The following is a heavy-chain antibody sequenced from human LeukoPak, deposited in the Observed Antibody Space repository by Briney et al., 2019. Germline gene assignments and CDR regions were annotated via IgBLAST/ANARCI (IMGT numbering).Heavy chain of an antibody. CDR3: AGMYYDILTGQSDY. V-gene: IGHV4-4*07. D-gene: IGHD3-9*01. Sequence: SETLSLTCTVSGGSISSYYWSWIRQPAGKGLEWIGRIYTSGSTNYNPSLKSRVTMTVDTSKNQFSLKLSSVTAADTAVYYCAGMYYDILTGQSDYWGQGTLVTVSS. J-gene: IGHJ4*02. CDR2: IYTSGST. CDR1: GGSISSYY.